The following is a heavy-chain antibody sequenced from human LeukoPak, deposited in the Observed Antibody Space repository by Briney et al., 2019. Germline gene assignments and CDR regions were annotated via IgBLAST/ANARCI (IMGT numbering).Heavy chain of an antibody. D-gene: IGHD2-15*01. V-gene: IGHV1-69*01. CDR2: IIPIFGTV. CDR1: GGTFISYA. J-gene: IGHJ6*03. Sequence: GASVKVSCKASGGTFISYAISWVRQAPGQGLEWMGGIIPIFGTVNYAQKFQGRVTITADESTSTAYMELSSLRSEDTAVYYCARVLRYCSGGNCYSGGLGYMDVWGKGTTVTISS. CDR3: ARVLRYCSGGNCYSGGLGYMDV.